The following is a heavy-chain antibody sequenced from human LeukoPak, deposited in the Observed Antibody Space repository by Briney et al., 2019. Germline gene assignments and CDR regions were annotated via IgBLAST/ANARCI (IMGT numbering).Heavy chain of an antibody. V-gene: IGHV4-59*01. CDR1: GGSFSGYY. CDR3: ARDGGSSDAFDI. Sequence: PSETLSLTCAVYGGSFSGYYWSWIRQPPGKGLEWIGYIYYSGSTNYNPSLKGRVTISVDTSKNQFSLKLSSVTAADTAVYYCARDGGSSDAFDIWGQGTMVTVSS. J-gene: IGHJ3*02. CDR2: IYYSGST. D-gene: IGHD1-26*01.